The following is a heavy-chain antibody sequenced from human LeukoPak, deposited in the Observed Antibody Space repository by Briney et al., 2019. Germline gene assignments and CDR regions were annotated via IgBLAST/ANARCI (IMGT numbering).Heavy chain of an antibody. CDR1: GGSVSNYY. D-gene: IGHD3-3*01. CDR2: IRNSANP. J-gene: IGHJ5*02. V-gene: IGHV4-59*02. Sequence: PSETLSLTCTVSGGSVSNYYWNWIRQSPGKGLEWIGYIRNSANPNYNPSLKSRVIISVDMSKNQFSLKLTSLTAADTAVYYCARTYDFWSTKRSDIWFDPWGQGTLVTVSS. CDR3: ARTYDFWSTKRSDIWFDP.